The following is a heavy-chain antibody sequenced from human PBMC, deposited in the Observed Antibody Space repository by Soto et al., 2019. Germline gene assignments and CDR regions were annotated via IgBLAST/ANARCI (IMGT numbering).Heavy chain of an antibody. CDR1: GFTFSSYA. Sequence: GGSLRLSCAASGFTFSSYAMHWVRQAPGKGLEWVAVISYDGSNKYYADSVKGRFTISRDNSKNTLYLQMNSLRAEDTAVYYCARDHPRSAAGKGGDYYYGMDVWGQGTTVTVSS. CDR3: ARDHPRSAAGKGGDYYYGMDV. CDR2: ISYDGSNK. V-gene: IGHV3-30-3*01. D-gene: IGHD6-13*01. J-gene: IGHJ6*02.